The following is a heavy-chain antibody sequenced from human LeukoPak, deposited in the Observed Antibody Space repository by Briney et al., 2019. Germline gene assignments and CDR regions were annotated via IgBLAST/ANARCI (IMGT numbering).Heavy chain of an antibody. Sequence: SETLSLTCTVSGGSISSSGYYWGWIRQPPGKGLEWIGSIYYSGSTYYNPSLKSRVTFSVDTSKNQFSLKLSSVTAADTAVYYCAAQYSGYVRLDYWGQGTLVTVSS. CDR2: IYYSGST. J-gene: IGHJ4*02. D-gene: IGHD5-12*01. CDR3: AAQYSGYVRLDY. V-gene: IGHV4-39*01. CDR1: GGSISSSGYY.